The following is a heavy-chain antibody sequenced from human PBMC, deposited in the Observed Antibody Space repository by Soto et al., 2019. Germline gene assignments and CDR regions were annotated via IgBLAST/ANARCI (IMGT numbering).Heavy chain of an antibody. D-gene: IGHD2-21*02. CDR3: ARDQYCGGDCYGYGMDV. J-gene: IGHJ6*02. V-gene: IGHV4-4*07. Sequence: SETLSLTCTVSGGSISSYYWSWIRQPAGKGLEWIGRIYTSGSTNYNPSLKSRVTMSVDTSKNQSSLKLSSVTAADTAVYYCARDQYCGGDCYGYGMDVWGQGTTVTVSS. CDR2: IYTSGST. CDR1: GGSISSYY.